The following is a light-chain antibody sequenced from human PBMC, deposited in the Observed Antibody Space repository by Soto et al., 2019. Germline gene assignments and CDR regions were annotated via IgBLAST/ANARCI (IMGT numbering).Light chain of an antibody. J-gene: IGKJ2*01. CDR2: GSS. V-gene: IGKV3-20*01. Sequence: EVVLTQSPGTLSLSPGERATLSCRASQSVSNNYFARYQQKPGQAPRLLIFGSSDRATGIPDRFSGSESGTDFTLTISRLEPEDFAVYYWQQYGSSPPYTFGQGTKLEIK. CDR3: QQYGSSPPYT. CDR1: QSVSNNY.